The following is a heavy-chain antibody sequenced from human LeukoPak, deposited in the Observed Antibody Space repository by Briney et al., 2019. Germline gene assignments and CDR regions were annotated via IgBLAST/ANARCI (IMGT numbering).Heavy chain of an antibody. CDR1: GFTFSSYG. CDR3: AKDRGGCSSTSCYPKVSTF. D-gene: IGHD2-2*01. V-gene: IGHV3-30*02. J-gene: IGHJ4*02. Sequence: GGSLRLSCAASGFTFSSYGMHWVRQAPGKGLEWVAFIRYDGSNKYYADSVKGRFTISRDNSRNTLYLQMNSLRAEDTAVYYCAKDRGGCSSTSCYPKVSTFGGQGTLVTVSS. CDR2: IRYDGSNK.